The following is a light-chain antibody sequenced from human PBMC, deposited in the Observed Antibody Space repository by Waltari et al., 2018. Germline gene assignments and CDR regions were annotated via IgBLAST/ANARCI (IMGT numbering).Light chain of an antibody. CDR3: CSFTSRSTWV. Sequence: QSALTQPASVSGSPGQSITHSCTGTSSDAGCYNYVSWYQQHPGKVPKLLIFDVSNRPSGVSNRFSGSKSGNTASLTISGLQAEDESDYYCCSFTSRSTWVFGGGTKLTVL. CDR1: SSDAGCYNY. CDR2: DVS. V-gene: IGLV2-14*01. J-gene: IGLJ3*02.